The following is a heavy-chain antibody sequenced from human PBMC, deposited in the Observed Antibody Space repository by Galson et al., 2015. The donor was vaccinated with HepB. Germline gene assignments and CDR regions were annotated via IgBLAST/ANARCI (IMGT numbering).Heavy chain of an antibody. D-gene: IGHD1-26*01. Sequence: SVKVSCKASGYIFTTFPLHWVRQAPGHGLEWMGWINPGTGHKRYSRSFRDRANIVTDTSASTVYMELTSLGYEDTARYYCARAVGDADGFYFYFDKWGQDTLFTVTS. CDR1: GYIFTTFP. V-gene: IGHV1-3*01. J-gene: IGHJ4*02. CDR3: ARAVGDADGFYFYFDK. CDR2: INPGTGHK.